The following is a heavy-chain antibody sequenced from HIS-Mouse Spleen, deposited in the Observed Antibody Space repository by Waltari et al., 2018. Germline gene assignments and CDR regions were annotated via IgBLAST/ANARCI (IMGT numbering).Heavy chain of an antibody. CDR2: MDWDDDK. V-gene: IGHV2-70*01. J-gene: IGHJ4*02. CDR1: GFSLSTSGMC. D-gene: IGHD6-19*01. CDR3: ARIAEGYSSGWYAFDY. Sequence: QVTLRESGPALVKPTQTLTLTCTFSGFSLSTSGMCVSWIRQHPGKALEWLGLMDWDDDKYYSTSLKTRLTISKDTSTNQVVLTMTNMDPVDTATYYCARIAEGYSSGWYAFDYWGQGTLVTVSS.